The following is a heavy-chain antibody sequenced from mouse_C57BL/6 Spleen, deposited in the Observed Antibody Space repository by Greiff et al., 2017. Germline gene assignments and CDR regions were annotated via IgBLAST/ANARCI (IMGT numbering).Heavy chain of an antibody. V-gene: IGHV1-55*01. Sequence: QVQLQQPGAELVKPGASVKMSCKASGYTFTSYWITWVKQRPGQGLEWIGDIYPGSGSTNYNEKFKSKATLTVDTSSSTAYMQLSSLTSEDSAVYYCARYYYGGSFLSWYFDVWGTGTTVTVSS. CDR2: IYPGSGST. J-gene: IGHJ1*03. D-gene: IGHD1-1*01. CDR1: GYTFTSYW. CDR3: ARYYYGGSFLSWYFDV.